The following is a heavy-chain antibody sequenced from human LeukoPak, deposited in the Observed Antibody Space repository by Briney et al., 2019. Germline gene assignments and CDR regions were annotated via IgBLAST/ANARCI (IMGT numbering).Heavy chain of an antibody. D-gene: IGHD3-10*01. Sequence: PSETLSLTCAVYGVSFSGYYWSWIRQPPGKGLEWIGYIYYSGSTNYSPSLSSRVSISVDTSKNQISLKLSSLTATDTAVYYCARHGGSGSYYNWFNPWGQGTLVTVSS. CDR2: IYYSGST. V-gene: IGHV4-59*08. CDR1: GVSFSGYY. CDR3: ARHGGSGSYYNWFNP. J-gene: IGHJ5*02.